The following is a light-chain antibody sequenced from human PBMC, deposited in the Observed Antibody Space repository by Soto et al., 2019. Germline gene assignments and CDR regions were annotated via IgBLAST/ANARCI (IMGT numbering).Light chain of an antibody. J-gene: IGLJ3*02. CDR3: CSHSSSITWM. Sequence: QSALTQTASMSGSPGQSITISCTGTSSDVGGYNFVSWYQQHPGKAPKLIIHEVTNRPSGVSTRFSGSKSGNTASLTISGLQAEDEAVYYCCSHSSSITWMFGGGTKLTVL. V-gene: IGLV2-14*03. CDR2: EVT. CDR1: SSDVGGYNF.